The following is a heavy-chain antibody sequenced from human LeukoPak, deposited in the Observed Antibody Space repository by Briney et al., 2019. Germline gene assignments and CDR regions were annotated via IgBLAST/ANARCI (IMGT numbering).Heavy chain of an antibody. Sequence: SETLSLTCTVSGGSVSSGGYYWTWIRQHPGKGLEWIGYIYYSGSAHYNPSLKSRVTISVATSKNQFSLKLSSVTAADTAVYYCATVPAAIRAVDYWGPGTLVTVSS. J-gene: IGHJ4*02. CDR2: IYYSGSA. D-gene: IGHD2-2*01. CDR3: ATVPAAIRAVDY. V-gene: IGHV4-31*03. CDR1: GGSVSSGGYY.